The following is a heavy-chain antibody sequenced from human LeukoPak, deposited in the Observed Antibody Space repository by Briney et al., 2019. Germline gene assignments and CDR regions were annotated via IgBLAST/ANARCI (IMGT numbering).Heavy chain of an antibody. J-gene: IGHJ4*02. D-gene: IGHD5-24*01. CDR1: GGTFTSSA. V-gene: IGHV1-69*13. Sequence: GASVKLSCKASGGTFTSSAMSWVRQAPGQGLEWMGGIIPIFGTANYAQKFQGRVTITADEYTSTAYMELSSLRSEDTAVYYCAESDGSPAFFDYWGQGTLVTVSS. CDR3: AESDGSPAFFDY. CDR2: IIPIFGTA.